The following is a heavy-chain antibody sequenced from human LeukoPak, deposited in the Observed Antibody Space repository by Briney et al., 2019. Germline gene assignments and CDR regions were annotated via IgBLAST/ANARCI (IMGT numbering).Heavy chain of an antibody. D-gene: IGHD6-19*01. J-gene: IGHJ5*02. CDR2: ISYDGGNK. V-gene: IGHV3-30-3*01. CDR3: ARAYNSGWSLPFDP. CDR1: EFTFGSHT. Sequence: PGRSLRLSCAASEFTFGSHTMHWVRQAPGKGLEWVAVISYDGGNKYYADSVKGRFTISRDNSKNTLYLQMNSLRVDDTAVYYCARAYNSGWSLPFDPWGQGTLVTVSS.